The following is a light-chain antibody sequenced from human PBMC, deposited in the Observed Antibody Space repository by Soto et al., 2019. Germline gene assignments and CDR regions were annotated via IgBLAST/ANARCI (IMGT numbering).Light chain of an antibody. CDR1: QSVSNN. CDR2: RAS. V-gene: IGKV3-15*01. Sequence: EIVMTQSPATLSVFPGERATLSCRASQSVSNNLAWYQQKPGLAPRLLIYRASTRATGIPARFSGSGSGTEFTLTISSLQSEDFAVYYCQHYNNWPPWTFGQGTKVEIK. J-gene: IGKJ1*01. CDR3: QHYNNWPPWT.